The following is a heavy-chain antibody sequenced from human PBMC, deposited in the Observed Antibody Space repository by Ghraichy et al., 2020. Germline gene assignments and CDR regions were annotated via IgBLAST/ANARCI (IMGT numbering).Heavy chain of an antibody. CDR3: AKDSGRTIFGVVITRTYYFDY. V-gene: IGHV3-23*01. CDR1: GFTFSSYA. J-gene: IGHJ4*02. Sequence: GSLRLSCAASGFTFSSYAMSWVRQAPGKGLEWVSAISGSGGSTYYADSVKGRFTISRDNSKNTLYLQMNSLRAEDTAVYYCAKDSGRTIFGVVITRTYYFDYWGQGTLVTVSS. CDR2: ISGSGGST. D-gene: IGHD3-3*01.